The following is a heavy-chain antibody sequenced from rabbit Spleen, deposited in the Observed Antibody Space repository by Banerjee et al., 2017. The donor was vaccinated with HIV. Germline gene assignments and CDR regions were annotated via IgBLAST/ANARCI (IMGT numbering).Heavy chain of an antibody. V-gene: IGHV1S40*01. J-gene: IGHJ6*01. D-gene: IGHD8-1*01. CDR3: ARDTGSSFSSYGMDL. CDR1: GFSVSSSYD. CDR2: IRGGTGNS. Sequence: QSLEESGGDPVKPGGSLTLACTASGFSVSSSYDMTWVRQAPGKGLEWIGVIRGGTGNSYYARWAKGRFTVSKTASTTVTLQMTSLTVADPATYFCARDTGSSFSSYGMDLWGPGTLVTVS.